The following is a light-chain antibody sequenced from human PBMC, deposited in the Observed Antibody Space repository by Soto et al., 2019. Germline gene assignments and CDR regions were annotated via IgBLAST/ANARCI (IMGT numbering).Light chain of an antibody. J-gene: IGKJ1*01. V-gene: IGKV3-11*01. Sequence: EIVLTQSPATLSLSPEERATLSCRASQSVSSYLAWYQQKPGQAPRLLIYDASNRATGIPARFSGSGSGTDFTLTISSLEPEDFAVYYCQQRSNWPTFGQGTKVEI. CDR3: QQRSNWPT. CDR1: QSVSSY. CDR2: DAS.